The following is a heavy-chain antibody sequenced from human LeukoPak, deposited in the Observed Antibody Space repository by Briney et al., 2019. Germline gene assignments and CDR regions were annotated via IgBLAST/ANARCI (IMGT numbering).Heavy chain of an antibody. CDR2: ISSTGGST. Sequence: WVRXAPGXXXKXXXAISSTGGSTYYANSVKGRFTISRDNSKNTLYLQMGSLRAEDMAVYYCARDAFWSGYAEGRSPMDVWGKGTTVTVSS. D-gene: IGHD3-3*01. CDR3: ARDAFWSGYAEGRSPMDV. V-gene: IGHV3-64*01. J-gene: IGHJ6*04.